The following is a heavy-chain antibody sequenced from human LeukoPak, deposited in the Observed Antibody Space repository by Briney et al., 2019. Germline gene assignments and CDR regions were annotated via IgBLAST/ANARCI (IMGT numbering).Heavy chain of an antibody. CDR1: GFTIGNYG. V-gene: IGHV3-23*01. CDR3: AKHFCTGLDCSLFDS. CDR2: IRSAVDTT. D-gene: IGHD3/OR15-3a*01. Sequence: GGSLRLSCAASGFTIGNYGVSWVRQAPGKGLEWISGIRSAVDTTHYADSVKGRFIISRDNSKNTLSLQLDGLRPEDTALYYCAKHFCTGLDCSLFDSWGQGTLVTVSS. J-gene: IGHJ4*02.